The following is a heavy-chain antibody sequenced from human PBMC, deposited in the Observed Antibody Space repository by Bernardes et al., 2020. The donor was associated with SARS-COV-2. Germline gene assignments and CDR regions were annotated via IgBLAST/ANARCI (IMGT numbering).Heavy chain of an antibody. D-gene: IGHD3-10*01. J-gene: IGHJ3*02. CDR2: IIPIFGTA. CDR1: GGTFSSYA. CDR3: ARPSITMVRGVLMVPHNDAFDI. Sequence: SVKVSCKASGGTFSSYAISWVRQAPGQGLEWMGRIIPIFGTANYAQKFQGRVTITADESTSTAYMELSSLRSEDTAVYYCARPSITMVRGVLMVPHNDAFDIWGQGTMVTVSS. V-gene: IGHV1-69*13.